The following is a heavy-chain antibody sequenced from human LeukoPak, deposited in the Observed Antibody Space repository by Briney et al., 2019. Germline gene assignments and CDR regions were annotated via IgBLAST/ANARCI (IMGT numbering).Heavy chain of an antibody. CDR2: IYYSGRT. J-gene: IGHJ4*02. CDR1: GGSISTNY. V-gene: IGHV4-59*01. D-gene: IGHD3-22*01. CDR3: ARDPKDFYDTSNYLYFDY. Sequence: PSETLSLTCTVFGGSISTNYWSWIRLPPGKGLEWIGYIYYSGRTNYNPSLKSRVTISIDTSKNQFSLKLSSVTAADTAVYYCARDPKDFYDTSNYLYFDYWGRGTLVTVSS.